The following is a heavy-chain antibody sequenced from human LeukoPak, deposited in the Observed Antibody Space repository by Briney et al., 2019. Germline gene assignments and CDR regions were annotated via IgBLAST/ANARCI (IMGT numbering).Heavy chain of an antibody. J-gene: IGHJ6*03. CDR3: ARDPTHSGSSSSYYYYYMDV. CDR1: GFTFSSYG. Sequence: PGGSLRLSCAASGFTFSSYGMHWVRQAPGKGLEWVSSISGSSSYIYYADSVKGRFTISRDNAKNSLYLQMNSLRAEDTAVYYCARDPTHSGSSSSYYYYYMDVWGKGTTVTVSS. D-gene: IGHD6-6*01. V-gene: IGHV3-21*01. CDR2: ISGSSSYI.